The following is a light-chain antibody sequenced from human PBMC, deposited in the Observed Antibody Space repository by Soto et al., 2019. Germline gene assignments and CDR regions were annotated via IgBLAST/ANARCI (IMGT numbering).Light chain of an antibody. Sequence: DIQMTQSPSSLSASLGDRVTITCQASQDIRKYLSWYQQKPGRAPKLLLYGASNLETGVPSRCSGSGYGTDFTFTIRSLQPEDIATYYCQHYDNLPPFTFGPGTKVAIK. V-gene: IGKV1-33*01. CDR3: QHYDNLPPFT. CDR2: GAS. J-gene: IGKJ3*01. CDR1: QDIRKY.